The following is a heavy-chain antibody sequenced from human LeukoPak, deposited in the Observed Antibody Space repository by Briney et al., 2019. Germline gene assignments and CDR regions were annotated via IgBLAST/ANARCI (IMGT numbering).Heavy chain of an antibody. CDR1: GFTFSTYA. CDR3: AKDGGNDYYYGMDV. CDR2: ISYDGSNR. J-gene: IGHJ6*02. D-gene: IGHD2-15*01. Sequence: PGGSLRLSCAASGFTFSTYAMPWVRQAPGKGLEWVSVISYDGSNRYYGDSVKGRFTISRDNSKHTLYLQMNSPRAEDTAVYYCAKDGGNDYYYGMDVWGQGTTVTVSS. V-gene: IGHV3-30*18.